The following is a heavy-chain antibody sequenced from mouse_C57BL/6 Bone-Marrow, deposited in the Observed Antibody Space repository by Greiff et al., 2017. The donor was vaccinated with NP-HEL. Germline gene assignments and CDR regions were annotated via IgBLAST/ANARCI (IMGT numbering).Heavy chain of an antibody. J-gene: IGHJ4*01. Sequence: EVQLVESGPGLVKPSQSLSLTCSVTGYSITSGYYWNWIRQFPGNKLEWMGYISYDGSNNYNPSLKNRISITRDTSKNQFFLKLNSVTTEDTATYYCARDGTTGLHAMDYWGQGTSVTVSS. CDR1: GYSITSGYY. V-gene: IGHV3-6*01. CDR2: ISYDGSN. CDR3: ARDGTTGLHAMDY. D-gene: IGHD1-1*01.